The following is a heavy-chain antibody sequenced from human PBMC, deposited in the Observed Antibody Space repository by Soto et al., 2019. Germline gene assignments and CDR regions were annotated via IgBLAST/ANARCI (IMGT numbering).Heavy chain of an antibody. D-gene: IGHD1-26*01. CDR3: AGCLFSYGARFDP. V-gene: IGHV4-59*01. CDR2: IYYSGST. Sequence: QVQLQESGPGLVKPSETLSLTCTVSGGSISSYYWSWIRQPPGKGLEWIGYIYYSGSTNYNPSLKSRVTISVDTSKNQFSLKLSSVTAADTAVYYCAGCLFSYGARFDPWGQGTLVTVSS. J-gene: IGHJ5*02. CDR1: GGSISSYY.